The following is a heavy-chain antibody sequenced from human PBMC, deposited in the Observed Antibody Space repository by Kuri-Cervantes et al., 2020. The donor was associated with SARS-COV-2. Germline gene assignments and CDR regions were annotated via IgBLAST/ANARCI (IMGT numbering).Heavy chain of an antibody. D-gene: IGHD3-10*01. CDR3: AREYGSGSYFPDYYYGMDV. J-gene: IGHJ6*02. Sequence: GGSLRLSCAASGFTFSSYEMNWVRQAPGKGLEWVSYISSSGSTIYYADSVKGRFTISRDNSKNTLYLQMNSLRAEDTAVYYCAREYGSGSYFPDYYYGMDVWGQGTTVTVSS. CDR1: GFTFSSYE. CDR2: ISSSGSTI. V-gene: IGHV3-48*03.